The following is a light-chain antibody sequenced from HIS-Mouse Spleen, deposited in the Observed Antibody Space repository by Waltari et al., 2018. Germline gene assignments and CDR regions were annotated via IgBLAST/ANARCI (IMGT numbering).Light chain of an antibody. V-gene: IGLV2-23*01. Sequence: QSALTQPASVSGSPGQSITISCTGTSRDVGSCNPCSWYQQHPGKAPKLMIYEGSKRPSGVSNRFSGSKSGNTASLTISGLQAEDEADYYCCSYAGSSTVVFGGGTKLTVL. CDR2: EGS. CDR1: SRDVGSCNP. CDR3: CSYAGSSTVV. J-gene: IGLJ2*01.